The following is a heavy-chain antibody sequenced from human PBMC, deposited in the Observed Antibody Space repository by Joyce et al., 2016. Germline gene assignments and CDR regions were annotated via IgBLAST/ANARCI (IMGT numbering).Heavy chain of an antibody. J-gene: IGHJ4*02. CDR3: AKALYGDYEFDH. CDR1: GFTFSRHW. CDR2: INENGGEK. Sequence: VQLEQSGGALVQPGESQRLSCVGSGFTFSRHWMSWVRQAPGKGLEVVDSINENGGEKYYLDSVKGRFTISRDNSKNSQYLHMNSLRAEDTAIYFCAKALYGDYEFDHWGQGSLITVSS. D-gene: IGHD4-17*01. V-gene: IGHV3-7*01.